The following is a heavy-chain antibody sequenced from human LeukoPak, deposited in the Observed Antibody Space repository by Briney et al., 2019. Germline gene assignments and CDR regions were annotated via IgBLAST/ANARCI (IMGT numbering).Heavy chain of an antibody. V-gene: IGHV4-61*02. CDR3: ATYYTIFDPFDY. J-gene: IGHJ4*02. D-gene: IGHD3-3*01. CDR1: GGSISSGSYY. Sequence: PSETLSLTCTVSGGSISSGSYYWSWIRQPAGKGLEWIGRIYTSGSTNYNPSLKSRVTISVDTSKNQFSLKLRSVTAADTAVYYCATYYTIFDPFDYWGQGTLVTVSS. CDR2: IYTSGST.